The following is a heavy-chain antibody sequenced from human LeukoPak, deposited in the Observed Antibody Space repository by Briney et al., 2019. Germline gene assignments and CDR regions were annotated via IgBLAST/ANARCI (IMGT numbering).Heavy chain of an antibody. Sequence: GASVKVSCKASGYTFTSYGISWVRQAPGQGLEWMGWISAYNGNTNYAQKLQGRVTMTTDTSTSTAYMELRSLRSDDTAVYYCARLNYYDSSGYYCFDHWGQGTLVTVSS. CDR2: ISAYNGNT. J-gene: IGHJ4*02. CDR3: ARLNYYDSSGYYCFDH. CDR1: GYTFTSYG. D-gene: IGHD3-22*01. V-gene: IGHV1-18*01.